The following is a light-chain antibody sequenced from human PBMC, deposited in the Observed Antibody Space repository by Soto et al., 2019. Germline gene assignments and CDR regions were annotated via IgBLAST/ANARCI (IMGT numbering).Light chain of an antibody. CDR3: SSYTSSNTWV. V-gene: IGLV2-14*01. CDR2: EVG. J-gene: IGLJ3*02. CDR1: NSDVGGYKY. Sequence: QSALTQPASVSGSPGQSITLSCTGTNSDVGGYKYVSWYQQHPGNAPKVLIYEVGNRPSGVSNRFSGSKSGNTASLTISGLQAEDEADYYCSSYTSSNTWVFGGGTKVTVL.